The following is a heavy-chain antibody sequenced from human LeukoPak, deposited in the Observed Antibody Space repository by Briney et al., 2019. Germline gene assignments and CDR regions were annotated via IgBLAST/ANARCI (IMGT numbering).Heavy chain of an antibody. CDR3: VSSGGSV. CDR2: ISGSTGRT. J-gene: IGHJ4*02. D-gene: IGHD2-15*01. Sequence: PGGSLRLSCAASGFTFSTYAMSWVRQAPGKGLEWDSAISGSTGRTYYADSVKGRFTISRDNAKNTLYLQMNSLRPEDTAVYYCVSSGGSVWGQGTLVIVSS. V-gene: IGHV3-23*01. CDR1: GFTFSTYA.